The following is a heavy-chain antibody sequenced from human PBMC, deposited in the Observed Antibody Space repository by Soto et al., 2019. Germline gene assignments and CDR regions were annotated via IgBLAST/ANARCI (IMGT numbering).Heavy chain of an antibody. J-gene: IGHJ4*02. CDR3: ARDIAVALIDY. CDR2: ISAYNGNT. CDR1: GYTFTSYG. Sequence: QVQLVQSGAEVKKPGASVKVSCKASGYTFTSYGISWARQAPGQGLEWMGWISAYNGNTKYAQQLWGRVTMTKDTSTSTAYMALRSLRSDDTAVYYCARDIAVALIDYWGQGALVTVSS. V-gene: IGHV1-18*01. D-gene: IGHD6-19*01.